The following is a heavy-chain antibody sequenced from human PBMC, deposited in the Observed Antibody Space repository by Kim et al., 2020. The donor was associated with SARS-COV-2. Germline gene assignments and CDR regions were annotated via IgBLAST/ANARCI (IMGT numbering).Heavy chain of an antibody. J-gene: IGHJ5*02. CDR1: GFTFSSYW. V-gene: IGHV3-7*01. D-gene: IGHD3-16*01. CDR3: ARGFGWFDP. CDR2: IKQDGSEK. Sequence: GGSLRLSCVASGFTFSSYWMSWVRQAPGKGLEWVANIKQDGSEKYYVDSVKGRFTISRDNAKNSLYLQMNSLRAEDTAVYYCARGFGWFDPWGQGTLVTVSS.